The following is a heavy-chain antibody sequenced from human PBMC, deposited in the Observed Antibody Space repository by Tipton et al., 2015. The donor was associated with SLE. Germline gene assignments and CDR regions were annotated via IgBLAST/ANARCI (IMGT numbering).Heavy chain of an antibody. J-gene: IGHJ4*02. CDR2: IKRDGSEI. CDR1: GLTFGDHW. D-gene: IGHD3-10*01. V-gene: IGHV3-7*03. CDR3: AKDPTLVQGVIMGGEFDY. Sequence: SLRLSCAASGLTFGDHWMSWVRQAPGKGLEWVANIKRDGSEIYYVDRVKGRFTISRDNAKNSLYLQMNSLRVEDTALYYCAKDPTLVQGVIMGGEFDYWGQGTLVTVSS.